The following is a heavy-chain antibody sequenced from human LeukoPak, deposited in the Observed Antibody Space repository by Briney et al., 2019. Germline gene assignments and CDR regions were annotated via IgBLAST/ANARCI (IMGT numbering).Heavy chain of an antibody. Sequence: SQTLSLTCAISGDSVSSNSAAWNWIRQSPSRGLEWLGRTYYRSKWFNDYAISVKSRITINPDTSKNQFSLQLNSVTPEDTAVYYCAILGNAGPSAGSDYWGQGTLVTVSS. CDR1: GDSVSSNSAA. CDR2: TYYRSKWFN. D-gene: IGHD6-19*01. J-gene: IGHJ4*02. CDR3: AILGNAGPSAGSDY. V-gene: IGHV6-1*01.